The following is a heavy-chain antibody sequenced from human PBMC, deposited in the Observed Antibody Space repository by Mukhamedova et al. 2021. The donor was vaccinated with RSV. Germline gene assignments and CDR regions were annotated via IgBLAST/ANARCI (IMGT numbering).Heavy chain of an antibody. CDR2: IRSKANSYAT. J-gene: IGHJ4*02. D-gene: IGHD1-26*01. V-gene: IGHV3-73*01. Sequence: GKGLEWVGRIRSKANSYATAYAASVKGRFTISRDDSKNTAYLQMYSLKTEDTAVYYCTSYSGSYYVYWGQGTLVTVSS. CDR3: TSYSGSYYVY.